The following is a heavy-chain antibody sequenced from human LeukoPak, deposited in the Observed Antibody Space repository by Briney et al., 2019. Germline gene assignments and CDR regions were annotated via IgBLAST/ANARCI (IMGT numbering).Heavy chain of an antibody. CDR2: IYYSGST. CDR1: GGSISSYY. V-gene: IGHV4-59*01. Sequence: KSSETLSLTCTVSGGSISSYYWSWIRQPPGKGLEWIGYIYYSGSTNYNPSLKSRVTISVDTSKNQFSLKLSSVTAADTAVDYCSRIQSHYYYYMDVWGKGTTVTVSS. D-gene: IGHD4-11*01. CDR3: SRIQSHYYYYMDV. J-gene: IGHJ6*03.